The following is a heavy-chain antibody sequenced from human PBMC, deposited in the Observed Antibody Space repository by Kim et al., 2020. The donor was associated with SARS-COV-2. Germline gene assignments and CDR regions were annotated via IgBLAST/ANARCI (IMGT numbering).Heavy chain of an antibody. Sequence: GESLKISCKGSGYSFTSYWIGWVRQMPGKGLEWMGIIYPGDSDTRYSPSFQGQVTISADKSISTAYLQWSSLKASDTAMYYCASPSGGNWNYDAFDIWGQGTMVTVSS. CDR2: IYPGDSDT. D-gene: IGHD1-7*01. CDR3: ASPSGGNWNYDAFDI. CDR1: GYSFTSYW. J-gene: IGHJ3*02. V-gene: IGHV5-51*01.